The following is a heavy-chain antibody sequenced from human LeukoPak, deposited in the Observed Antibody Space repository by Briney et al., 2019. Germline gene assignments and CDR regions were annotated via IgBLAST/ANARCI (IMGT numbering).Heavy chain of an antibody. D-gene: IGHD6-13*01. CDR3: ARVFAAAGTGAWFDP. CDR2: INHSGST. Sequence: SETLSLTCAVYGGSFSGYYWSWIRQPPGKELEWIGEINHSGSTNYNPSLKSRVTISVDTSKNQFSLKLSSVTAADTAVYYCARVFAAAGTGAWFDPWGQGTLVTVSS. CDR1: GGSFSGYY. J-gene: IGHJ5*02. V-gene: IGHV4-34*01.